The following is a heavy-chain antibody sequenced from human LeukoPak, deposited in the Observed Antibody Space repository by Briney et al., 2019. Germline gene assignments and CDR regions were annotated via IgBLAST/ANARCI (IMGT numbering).Heavy chain of an antibody. J-gene: IGHJ4*02. CDR1: GFTFSSYS. CDR2: ISSSSSYI. Sequence: KTGGSLRLSCSASGFTFSSYSMNWVRRAPGKGLEWVSSISSSSSYIYYADSVKGRFTISRDNAKNSLYLQMNSLRAEDTAVYYCAREFYGDYSLSYWGQGTLVTVSS. V-gene: IGHV3-21*01. CDR3: AREFYGDYSLSY. D-gene: IGHD4-17*01.